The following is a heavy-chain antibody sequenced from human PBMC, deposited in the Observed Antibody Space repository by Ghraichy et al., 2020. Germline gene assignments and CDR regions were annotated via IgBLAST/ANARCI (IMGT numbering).Heavy chain of an antibody. CDR2: IYYSGST. J-gene: IGHJ6*02. CDR3: ARYTAMDPYYYYYGMVV. V-gene: IGHV4-59*08. Sequence: SETLSLTCTVSGGSISSYYWSWIRQPPGKGLEWIGYIYYSGSTKYNPSLKSRVTISVDTSKNQFSLKLSSVTAADTAVYYCARYTAMDPYYYYYGMVVWGQGTTVTFAS. CDR1: GGSISSYY. D-gene: IGHD5-18*01.